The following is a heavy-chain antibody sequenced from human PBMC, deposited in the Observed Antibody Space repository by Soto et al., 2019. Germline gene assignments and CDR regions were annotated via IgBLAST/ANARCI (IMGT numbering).Heavy chain of an antibody. V-gene: IGHV4-31*03. CDR2: IYYSGST. CDR1: GGSISSVSYY. D-gene: IGHD3-22*01. Sequence: QVQLQESGPGLVKPSQTLSLTCTVSGGSISSVSYYWSWIRQHPGKGLEWIGYIYYSGSTYYNPSLKSRVTISVDTSKNQFSLKLSSVTAADTAVYYCARGGFYDTPYYTWFDPWGQGTLVTVSS. CDR3: ARGGFYDTPYYTWFDP. J-gene: IGHJ5*02.